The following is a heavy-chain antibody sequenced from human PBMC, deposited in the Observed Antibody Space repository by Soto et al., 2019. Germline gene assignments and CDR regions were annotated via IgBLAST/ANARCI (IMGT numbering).Heavy chain of an antibody. CDR1: GFTVSSNY. Sequence: GGSLRLSCAASGFTVSSNYVNWVRQPPGKGLEWVSVIYSGGNTYYADSVKGRFTISRDSSKNTVDLQMNSLRAEDTAVYFCARASGSRAFDNWGQGTLVTVSS. J-gene: IGHJ4*02. V-gene: IGHV3-53*03. CDR3: ARASGSRAFDN. CDR2: IYSGGNT. D-gene: IGHD1-26*01.